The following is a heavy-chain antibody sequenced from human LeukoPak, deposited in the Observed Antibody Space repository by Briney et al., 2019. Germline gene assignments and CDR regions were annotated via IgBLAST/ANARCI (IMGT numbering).Heavy chain of an antibody. Sequence: GSLRLSCAASGFTFSSYDMHWVRQATGKGLEWVSAIGTAGDPYYPGSVKGRFTISRENAKNSLYLQMNSLRAEDTAVYYCARARLAVAGYDYWGQGTLVTVSS. J-gene: IGHJ4*02. D-gene: IGHD6-19*01. CDR3: ARARLAVAGYDY. CDR1: GFTFSSYD. CDR2: IGTAGDP. V-gene: IGHV3-13*05.